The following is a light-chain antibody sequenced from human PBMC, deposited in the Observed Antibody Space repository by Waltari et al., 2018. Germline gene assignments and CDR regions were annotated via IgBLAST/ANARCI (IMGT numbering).Light chain of an antibody. CDR1: QSVLSSSDNKTY. J-gene: IGKJ4*01. V-gene: IGKV4-1*01. CDR2: WSS. Sequence: DIVMTQSPDALAVSLGERATINCKYSQSVLSSSDNKTYLAWYQQKPGQPPKLFIYWSSTRESGVPDRFSGSGSGTDFALTISSLQAEDVAVYYCQHYYTSPPTFGGGTKVEIK. CDR3: QHYYTSPPT.